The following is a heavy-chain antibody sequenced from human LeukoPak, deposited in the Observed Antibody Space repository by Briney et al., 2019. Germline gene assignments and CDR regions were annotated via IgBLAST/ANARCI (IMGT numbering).Heavy chain of an antibody. CDR2: IYYSGST. CDR3: ARGGTIKNGMDV. CDR1: GGSISSSSYY. D-gene: IGHD1-14*01. Sequence: SETLSLTCTVSGGSISSSSYYWGWIRQPPGKGLEWIGSIYYSGSTYYNPSLKSRVTISVDTSKNQFSLKLSSVTAADTAVYYCARGGTIKNGMDVWGQGTTVTVSS. V-gene: IGHV4-39*07. J-gene: IGHJ6*02.